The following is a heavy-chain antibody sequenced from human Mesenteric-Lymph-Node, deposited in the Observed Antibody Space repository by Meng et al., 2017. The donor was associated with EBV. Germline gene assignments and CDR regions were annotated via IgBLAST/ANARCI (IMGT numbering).Heavy chain of an antibody. CDR3: ARLPPTTGYGTARSY. Sequence: GPLEGSGPGLVKPSGTLSPPCSVSGGDISSSSWWSWVRQPPGKGLEWVGEIYHSSGTTNYNPSLKSRVTISLDKSKNQFSLNLSSVTAADTAVYYCARLPPTTGYGTARSYWGQGTLVTVSS. D-gene: IGHD6-13*01. CDR1: GGDISSSSW. CDR2: IYHSSGTT. J-gene: IGHJ4*02. V-gene: IGHV4-4*02.